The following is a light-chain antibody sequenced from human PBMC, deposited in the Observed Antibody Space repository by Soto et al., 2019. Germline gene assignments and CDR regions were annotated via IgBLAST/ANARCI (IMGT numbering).Light chain of an antibody. Sequence: EVVLTQSPGPLSLSPGERATLSCGASQSVGSSYLAWYQQKPGQAPRLLIYGASTRATGIPDRFSGSGSGTEYTLTISRREPEDFAVYYCQQYINSPSTFGQGTKVEI. J-gene: IGKJ1*01. V-gene: IGKV3-20*01. CDR3: QQYINSPST. CDR1: QSVGSSY. CDR2: GAS.